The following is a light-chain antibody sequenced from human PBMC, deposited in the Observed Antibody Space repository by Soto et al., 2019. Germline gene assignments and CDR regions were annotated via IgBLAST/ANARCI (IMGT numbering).Light chain of an antibody. CDR3: QSYDSSLSVV. CDR1: SSNIGAGYD. V-gene: IGLV1-40*01. CDR2: GNS. Sequence: QAVVTQPPSVSGAPGQRVTISCTGSSSNIGAGYDVHWYQQLPGTAPKLLIYGNSNRPSGVPDRFSGSKSGTSASLAITGLQAEDEADYYCQSYDSSLSVVFGTGTKLTV. J-gene: IGLJ1*01.